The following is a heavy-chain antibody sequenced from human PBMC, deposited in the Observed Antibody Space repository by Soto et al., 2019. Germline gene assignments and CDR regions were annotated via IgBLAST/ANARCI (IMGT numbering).Heavy chain of an antibody. J-gene: IGHJ4*02. CDR1: GGSISSYY. Sequence: SETLSLTCTVSGGSISSYYWSWIRQPPGKGLEWIGYIYYSGSTNYNPSLKSRVTISVDTSKNQFSLKLSSVTAADTAVYYCARGLYPSGYCSGGSCGEVYWGQGTLVTVSS. V-gene: IGHV4-59*01. CDR2: IYYSGST. D-gene: IGHD2-15*01. CDR3: ARGLYPSGYCSGGSCGEVY.